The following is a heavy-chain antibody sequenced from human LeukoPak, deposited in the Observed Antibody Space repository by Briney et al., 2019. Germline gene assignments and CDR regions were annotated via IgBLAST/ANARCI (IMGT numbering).Heavy chain of an antibody. CDR3: ATPRGYTSGWSGIFDY. D-gene: IGHD6-19*01. Sequence: SQTLSLTCTVSGGSISSGGYYWSWIRQHPGKGLEWIGYIYYSGSTIYNPSLKSRVTISLDTSKNQFSLKLSSVTAADTAVYYCATPRGYTSGWSGIFDYWGQGTLVTVSS. CDR2: IYYSGST. CDR1: GGSISSGGYY. V-gene: IGHV4-61*08. J-gene: IGHJ4*02.